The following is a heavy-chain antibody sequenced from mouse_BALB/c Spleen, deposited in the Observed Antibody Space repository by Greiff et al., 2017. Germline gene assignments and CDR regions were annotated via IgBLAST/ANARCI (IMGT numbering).Heavy chain of an antibody. CDR1: GYSITSGYY. CDR2: ISYDGSN. J-gene: IGHJ2*01. Sequence: EVQLQESGPGLVKPSQSLSLTCSVTGYSITSGYYWNWIRQFPGNKLEWMGYISYDGSNNYNPSLKNRISITRDTSKNQFFLKLNSVTTEDTATYYCARGNDYDVWGQGTTLTVSS. V-gene: IGHV3-6*02. CDR3: ARGNDYDV. D-gene: IGHD2-4*01.